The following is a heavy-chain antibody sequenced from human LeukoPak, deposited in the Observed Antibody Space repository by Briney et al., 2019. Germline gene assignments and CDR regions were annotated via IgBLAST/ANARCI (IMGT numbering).Heavy chain of an antibody. CDR3: ARGGTDY. CDR1: GYTFTGYY. J-gene: IGHJ4*02. Sequence: ASVKVSCTASGYTFTGYYMYWVRQAPGQRLEWMGQISPHSGGTNYAQKFQGRVTMTRDTSISTAYMELSNLRSDDTAVYYCARGGTDYWGQGTLVTVSS. V-gene: IGHV1-2*06. CDR2: ISPHSGGT. D-gene: IGHD5-12*01.